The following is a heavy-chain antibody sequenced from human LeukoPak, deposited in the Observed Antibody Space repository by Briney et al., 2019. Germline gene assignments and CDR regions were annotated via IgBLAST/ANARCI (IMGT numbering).Heavy chain of an antibody. CDR1: GYSISSTNW. CDR3: AREDYDSSGYHDY. D-gene: IGHD3-22*01. Sequence: SETLSLTCAVSGYSISSTNWWGWIRQPPGKGLEWIGYIYYTGNNNYNPSLKSRVTMSVDTSKNQFSLKLSSVTAADTAVYYCAREDYDSSGYHDYWGQGTLVTVSS. J-gene: IGHJ4*02. V-gene: IGHV4-28*03. CDR2: IYYTGNN.